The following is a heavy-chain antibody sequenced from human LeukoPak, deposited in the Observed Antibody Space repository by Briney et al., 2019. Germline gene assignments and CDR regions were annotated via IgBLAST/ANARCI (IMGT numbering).Heavy chain of an antibody. D-gene: IGHD1-26*01. CDR3: ARNRWEPYHNDAFDI. CDR2: IYTSGTT. V-gene: IGHV4-61*02. J-gene: IGHJ3*02. CDR1: GGSISSSNYY. Sequence: SETLSLTCTVSGGSISSSNYYWSWIRQPAGKGLEWIGRIYTSGTTNYNPSLKSRVTISIDTSKNQFSLKLSSVTAADTAVYYCARNRWEPYHNDAFDIWGHGTMVTVSS.